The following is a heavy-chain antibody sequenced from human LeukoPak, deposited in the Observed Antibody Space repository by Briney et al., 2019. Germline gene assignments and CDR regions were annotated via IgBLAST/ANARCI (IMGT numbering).Heavy chain of an antibody. V-gene: IGHV1-2*02. CDR3: ARDSYDILTGYPPSSFLALQN. Sequence: ASVKVSCKASGYTFTGYYMHWVRQAPGQGLEWMGWINPNSGGTNYAQKFQGRVTMTRDTSISTAYMELSRLRSDDTAVYYCARDSYDILTGYPPSSFLALQNWGQGTLVTVSS. J-gene: IGHJ1*01. CDR1: GYTFTGYY. CDR2: INPNSGGT. D-gene: IGHD3-9*01.